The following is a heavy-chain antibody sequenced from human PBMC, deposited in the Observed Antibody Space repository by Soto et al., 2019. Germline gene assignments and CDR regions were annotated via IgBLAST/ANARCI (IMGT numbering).Heavy chain of an antibody. V-gene: IGHV1-69*01. CDR3: ATALGCRSTSCTLDY. CDR1: GGTFASYA. D-gene: IGHD2-2*01. Sequence: QVQLVQSGAEVEKPGSSVKVSCKASGGTFASYAFSWVRQAPAQGLEWMGGIIPVSGAAHYAQKIQGRVTITVDESPGTAYMELSSLSSQGTAVYYCATALGCRSTSCTLDYWGQGTRVIVSS. CDR2: IIPVSGAA. J-gene: IGHJ4*02.